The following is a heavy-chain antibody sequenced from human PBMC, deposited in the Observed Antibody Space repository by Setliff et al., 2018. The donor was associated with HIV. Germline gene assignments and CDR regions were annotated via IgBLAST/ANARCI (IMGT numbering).Heavy chain of an antibody. CDR1: GFTVSSNY. V-gene: IGHV3-53*01. D-gene: IGHD3-22*01. Sequence: GGSLRLSCAASGFTVSSNYMSWVRQAPGKGLEWVSVIYSGSSTYYADSVKGRFTISRDNSKNTLYLQMNSLRAEDTAVYYCARDSPDSSGYSYFDYWGQGTLVTVSS. CDR3: ARDSPDSSGYSYFDY. CDR2: IYSGSST. J-gene: IGHJ4*02.